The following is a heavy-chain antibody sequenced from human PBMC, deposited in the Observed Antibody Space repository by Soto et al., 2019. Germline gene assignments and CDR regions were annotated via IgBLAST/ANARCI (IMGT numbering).Heavy chain of an antibody. Sequence: QVQLVESGGGVVQPGRSLRLSCSASGFTFSSYAMHWVRQAPGKGLEWVAVISYDGSNKYYADSVKGRFTISRDNSKNTMYLQMDSLRAEDTAVYYCARESSGWYGYYYYGMDVSGQGTTVTVSS. CDR3: ARESSGWYGYYYYGMDV. CDR1: GFTFSSYA. D-gene: IGHD6-19*01. CDR2: ISYDGSNK. V-gene: IGHV3-30-3*01. J-gene: IGHJ6*02.